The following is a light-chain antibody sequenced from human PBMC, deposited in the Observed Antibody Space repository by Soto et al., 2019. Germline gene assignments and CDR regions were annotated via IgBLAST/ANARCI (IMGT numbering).Light chain of an antibody. CDR3: QQYNSYPLT. V-gene: IGKV1-13*02. Sequence: IQVTQSPSSVSASVGARVTITCRASQSISSYLNWYQQKPGKAPKLLIYAASSLESGVPSRFSGSGSGTEFTLTISSLQPEDFATYYCQQYNSYPLTFGGGTKVDI. CDR2: AAS. CDR1: QSISSY. J-gene: IGKJ4*01.